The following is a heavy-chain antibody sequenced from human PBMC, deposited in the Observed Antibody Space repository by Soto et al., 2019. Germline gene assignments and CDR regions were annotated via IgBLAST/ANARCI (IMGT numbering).Heavy chain of an antibody. CDR1: GFTFTTYD. CDR2: MSPNSGNA. D-gene: IGHD6-25*01. J-gene: IGHJ4*02. CDR3: TRRKERSGPHYFDY. V-gene: IGHV1-8*01. Sequence: GASVKFSCKASGFTFTTYDIHWVRQATGQGLEWMGWMSPNSGNAGYAQKFQGRVTMTRNTSISTAYMELSSLTSEDTALYYCTRRKERSGPHYFDYWGQGSLVTVSS.